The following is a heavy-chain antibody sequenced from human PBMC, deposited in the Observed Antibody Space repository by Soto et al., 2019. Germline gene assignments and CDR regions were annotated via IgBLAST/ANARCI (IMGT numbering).Heavy chain of an antibody. Sequence: PGGSLRLSCAASGFTVSSNYMSWVRQAPGKGLEWVSVIYSGGTTYYADSVKGRFTISRHNSKNTLYLQMNSLRAEDTAVYYCAKEGLLKLRRGFTSFDYWGQGTLVTVSS. CDR2: IYSGGTT. V-gene: IGHV3-53*01. CDR3: AKEGLLKLRRGFTSFDY. D-gene: IGHD1-7*01. CDR1: GFTVSSNY. J-gene: IGHJ4*02.